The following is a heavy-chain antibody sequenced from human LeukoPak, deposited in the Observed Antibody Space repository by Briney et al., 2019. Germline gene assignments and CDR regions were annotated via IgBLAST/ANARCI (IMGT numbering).Heavy chain of an antibody. CDR2: IYYSGST. CDR1: GGSISSSSYY. Sequence: SETLSLTCTVSGGSISSSSYYWGWIRQPPGKGLEWIGSIYYSGSTYYNPSLKSRVTISVDTSKNQFSLKLSSVTAADTAVYYCARVGATSYYYYYMDVWGKGTTVTVSS. D-gene: IGHD1-26*01. J-gene: IGHJ6*03. V-gene: IGHV4-39*07. CDR3: ARVGATSYYYYYMDV.